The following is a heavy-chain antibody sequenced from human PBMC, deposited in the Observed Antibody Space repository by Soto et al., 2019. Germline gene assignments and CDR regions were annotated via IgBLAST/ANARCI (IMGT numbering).Heavy chain of an antibody. Sequence: ASVKVSCKASGYTFTSYGISWVRQAPGQGLEWMGWISAYNGNTNYAQKLQGRVTMTTDTSTSAAYMELRSLRSDDTAVYYCASKHSSGWYNDAFDIWGQGTMVTVSS. CDR1: GYTFTSYG. V-gene: IGHV1-18*01. D-gene: IGHD6-19*01. J-gene: IGHJ3*02. CDR3: ASKHSSGWYNDAFDI. CDR2: ISAYNGNT.